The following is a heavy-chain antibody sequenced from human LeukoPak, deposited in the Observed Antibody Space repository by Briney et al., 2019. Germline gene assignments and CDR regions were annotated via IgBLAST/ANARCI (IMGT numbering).Heavy chain of an antibody. Sequence: SETLSLTCTVSGGSISSGSYYWGWIRQPPGKGLEWVGSIYYSGSIYYNSSLKSRVTISVDTSKNQFSLKVSSVTAADTAVYYCARQPLITMVRGVITTTYYYYYMDVWGKGTTVTISS. V-gene: IGHV4-39*01. CDR1: GGSISSGSYY. CDR2: IYYSGSI. J-gene: IGHJ6*03. D-gene: IGHD3-10*01. CDR3: ARQPLITMVRGVITTTYYYYYMDV.